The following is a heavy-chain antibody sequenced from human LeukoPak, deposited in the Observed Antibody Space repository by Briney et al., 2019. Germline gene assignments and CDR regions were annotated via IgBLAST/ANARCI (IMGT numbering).Heavy chain of an antibody. CDR3: ARGAPGY. CDR1: GGSFSNYS. CDR2: IKHSGST. V-gene: IGHV4-34*01. Sequence: SETLSLTCAVYGGSFSNYSWTWVRQPPGKGLEWIGQIKHSGSTNYNPSLKSRVTISIDTSKNQFSLKLSSVTAAYTAVYYCARGAPGYWGQGTLVTVSS. J-gene: IGHJ4*02.